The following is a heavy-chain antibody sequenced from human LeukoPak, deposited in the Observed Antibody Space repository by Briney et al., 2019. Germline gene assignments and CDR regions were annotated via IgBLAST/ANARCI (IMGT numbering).Heavy chain of an antibody. Sequence: GGSLRLSCAASGFTFSDYYMSWIRQAPGKGLEWVSYISSSGSTIYYADSVKGRFTISRDNAKNSLHLQMDSLRVEDTAVYYCARNQEIDYYDSSGFYWGVEYWGQGTLVTVSS. D-gene: IGHD3-22*01. V-gene: IGHV3-11*04. J-gene: IGHJ4*02. CDR1: GFTFSDYY. CDR3: ARNQEIDYYDSSGFYWGVEY. CDR2: ISSSGSTI.